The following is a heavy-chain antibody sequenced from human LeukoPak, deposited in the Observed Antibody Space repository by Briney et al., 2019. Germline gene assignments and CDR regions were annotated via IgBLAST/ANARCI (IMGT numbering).Heavy chain of an antibody. J-gene: IGHJ6*03. CDR2: IIPIFGTA. Sequence: ASVKVPCKASGYTFTGYYMHWVRQAPGQGLEWMGGIIPIFGTANYAQKFQGRVTITADKSTSTAYMELSSLRSEDTAVYYCARGDCSGGSCYSYYYYYMDVWGKGTTVTVSS. D-gene: IGHD2-15*01. V-gene: IGHV1-69*06. CDR1: GYTFTGYY. CDR3: ARGDCSGGSCYSYYYYYMDV.